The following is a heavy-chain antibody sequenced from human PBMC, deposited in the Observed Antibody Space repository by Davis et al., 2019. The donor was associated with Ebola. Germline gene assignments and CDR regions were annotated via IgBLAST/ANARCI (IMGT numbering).Heavy chain of an antibody. CDR3: ARVRLTMIVVGGFDP. D-gene: IGHD3-22*01. V-gene: IGHV4-59*12. J-gene: IGHJ5*02. Sequence: MPSETLSLTCTVSGGSISSYYWSWIRQPPGKGLEWIGYIYYSGSTNYNPSLKSRVTISVDTSKNQFSLKLSSVTAADTAVYYCARVRLTMIVVGGFDPWGQGTLVTVSS. CDR1: GGSISSYY. CDR2: IYYSGST.